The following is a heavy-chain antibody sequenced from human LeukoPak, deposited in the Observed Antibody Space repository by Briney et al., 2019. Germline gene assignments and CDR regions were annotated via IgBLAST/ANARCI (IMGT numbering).Heavy chain of an antibody. CDR3: ARDGVAAADSAFDI. CDR2: INPNSGGT. CDR1: GYTFTGYY. V-gene: IGHV1-2*02. D-gene: IGHD6-13*01. J-gene: IGHJ3*02. Sequence: ASVKVSCKASGYTFTGYYMHWVRRAPGQGLEWMGWINPNSGGTNYAQTFQGRVTMTRDTSISTAYMELSRLRSDDTAVYYCARDGVAAADSAFDIWGQGTMVTVSS.